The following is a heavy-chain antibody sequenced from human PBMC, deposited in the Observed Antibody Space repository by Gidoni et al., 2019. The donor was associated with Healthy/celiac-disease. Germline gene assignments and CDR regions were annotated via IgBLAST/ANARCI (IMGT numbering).Heavy chain of an antibody. J-gene: IGHJ5*02. CDR2: INPNSGGT. D-gene: IGHD6-19*01. CDR3: AREFPPIAVAGTGGWFDP. CDR1: GYTFTGYY. V-gene: IGHV1-2*04. Sequence: QVQLVQSGAEVKQPGASVKVSCKASGYTFTGYYMHWVRQAPGQGLEWMGWINPNSGGTNYAQKFQGWVTMTRDTSISTAYMELSRLRSDDTAVYYCAREFPPIAVAGTGGWFDPWGQGTLVTVSS.